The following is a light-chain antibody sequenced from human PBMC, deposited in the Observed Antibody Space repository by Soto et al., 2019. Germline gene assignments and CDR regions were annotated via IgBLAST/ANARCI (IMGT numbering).Light chain of an antibody. Sequence: DIQMTQSPSTLSAFVGDRVTITCRASQTISSWLAWYQQKPGKAPKLLIYKASNLEGGVPSRFSASGSGTEFTLTISSLQPDDFATYYCQQYDTYSRTFGQGTKVEIK. CDR3: QQYDTYSRT. J-gene: IGKJ1*01. CDR1: QTISSW. V-gene: IGKV1-5*03. CDR2: KAS.